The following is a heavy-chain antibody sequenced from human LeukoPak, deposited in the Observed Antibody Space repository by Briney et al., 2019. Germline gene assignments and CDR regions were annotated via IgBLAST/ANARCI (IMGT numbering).Heavy chain of an antibody. Sequence: GGSLRLSCAASGFTFSSYSMNWVRQAPGKGLEWVSYVSSGSSTIYYADSVKGRFTISRDNAKNSLDLQMNRLRAEDTAVYFCAKSAAACYDLLSGYDAFDIWGQGTTVTVSS. D-gene: IGHD3-3*01. V-gene: IGHV3-48*01. CDR3: AKSAAACYDLLSGYDAFDI. J-gene: IGHJ3*02. CDR1: GFTFSSYS. CDR2: VSSGSSTI.